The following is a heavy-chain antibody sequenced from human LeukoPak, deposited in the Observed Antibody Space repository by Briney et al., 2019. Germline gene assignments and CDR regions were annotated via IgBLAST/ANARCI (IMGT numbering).Heavy chain of an antibody. CDR1: GYSISSGYY. CDR3: ARAAVTMSDY. D-gene: IGHD3-22*01. Sequence: SETLSLTCTVSGYSISSGYYWGWIRQPPGKGLEWIGSIYHSGSTYYNPSLKGRVTISVDTSKNQFSLKLSSVTAADTAVYYCARAAVTMSDYWGQGTLVTVSS. V-gene: IGHV4-38-2*02. J-gene: IGHJ4*02. CDR2: IYHSGST.